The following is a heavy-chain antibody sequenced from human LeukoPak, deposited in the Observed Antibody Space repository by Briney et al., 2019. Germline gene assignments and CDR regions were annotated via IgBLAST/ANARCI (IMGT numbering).Heavy chain of an antibody. V-gene: IGHV4-59*01. Sequence: PSETLSLTCTVSGGSISTYYWNWLRQPPGKGLEWIGYIYYSGSTNYNSSLRSRVNISVDTSKNQVALKLSSVTAADTAVYYCARMGRVMTRRWYLDLWGRGTLVTVSS. CDR1: GGSISTYY. CDR3: ARMGRVMTRRWYLDL. D-gene: IGHD2-21*01. CDR2: IYYSGST. J-gene: IGHJ2*01.